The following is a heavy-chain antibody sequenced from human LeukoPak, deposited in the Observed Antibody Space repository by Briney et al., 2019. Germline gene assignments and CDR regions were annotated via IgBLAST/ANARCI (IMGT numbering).Heavy chain of an antibody. CDR3: ARSGVSSGWFYYYYYYMDV. V-gene: IGHV1-46*01. J-gene: IGHJ6*03. CDR2: INPSGGST. Sequence: ASVTVSCKASGYTFTSYYMHWVRQAPGQGLEWMGIINPSGGSTSYAQKFQGRVTMTRDTSTSTVYMELSSLRSEDTAVYYCARSGVSSGWFYYYYYYMDVWGKGTTVTISS. D-gene: IGHD6-19*01. CDR1: GYTFTSYY.